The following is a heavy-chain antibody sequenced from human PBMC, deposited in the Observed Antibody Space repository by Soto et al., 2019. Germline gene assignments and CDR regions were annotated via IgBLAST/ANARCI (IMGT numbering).Heavy chain of an antibody. D-gene: IGHD3-10*02. CDR3: AINEGRDVSTFDY. Sequence: QGQLVQSGAEVKTPGSSVKVSCKASGGIFTRYDIRWVRQAPGQGLEWMGAIIPIFGTANYAQKFQGRVTITADATTSTAYMELSSLRSQDTAMYYCAINEGRDVSTFDYWGQGTLVTVSS. CDR1: GGIFTRYD. V-gene: IGHV1-69*01. J-gene: IGHJ4*02. CDR2: IIPIFGTA.